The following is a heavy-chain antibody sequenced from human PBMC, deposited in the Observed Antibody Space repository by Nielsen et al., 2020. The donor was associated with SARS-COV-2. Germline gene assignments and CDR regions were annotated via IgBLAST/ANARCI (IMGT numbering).Heavy chain of an antibody. CDR3: AKDFRAYCGGDCYSAETDY. CDR1: GFTFSSYG. Sequence: GESLKISCAASGFTFSSYGMHWVRQAPGKGLEWVAVISYDGSNKYYADSVKGRFTISRDNSKNTLYLQMNSLRAEDTAVYYCAKDFRAYCGGDCYSAETDYWGQGTLVTVSS. J-gene: IGHJ4*02. CDR2: ISYDGSNK. D-gene: IGHD2-21*02. V-gene: IGHV3-30*18.